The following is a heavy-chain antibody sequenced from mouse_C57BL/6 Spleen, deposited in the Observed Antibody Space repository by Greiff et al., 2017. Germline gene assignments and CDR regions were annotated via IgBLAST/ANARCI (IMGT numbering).Heavy chain of an antibody. J-gene: IGHJ1*03. D-gene: IGHD1-1*01. CDR2: IYPGSGNT. V-gene: IGHV1-76*01. CDR3: ASHYGSREDWYFDV. CDR1: GYTFTDYY. Sequence: QVQLQQSGAELVRPGASVKLSCKASGYTFTDYYINWVKQRPGQGLEWIARIYPGSGNTYYNEKFKGKATLTAEKSSSTAYMQLSSLTSEDSAVYFCASHYGSREDWYFDVWGTGTTVTVSS.